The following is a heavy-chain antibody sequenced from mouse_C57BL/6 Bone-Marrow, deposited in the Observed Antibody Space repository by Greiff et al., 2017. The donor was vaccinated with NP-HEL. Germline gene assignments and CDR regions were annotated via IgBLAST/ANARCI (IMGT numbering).Heavy chain of an antibody. CDR3: ARDYGSSFDY. CDR2: ISNGGGST. V-gene: IGHV5-12*01. CDR1: GFTFSDYY. J-gene: IGHJ2*01. D-gene: IGHD1-1*01. Sequence: DVKLVESGGGLVQPGGSLKLSCAASGFTFSDYYMYWVRQTPEKRLEWVAYISNGGGSTYYPDTVKGRFTISRENAKNTLYLQMSLLKSEDTAMYYCARDYGSSFDYWGQGTTLTVSS.